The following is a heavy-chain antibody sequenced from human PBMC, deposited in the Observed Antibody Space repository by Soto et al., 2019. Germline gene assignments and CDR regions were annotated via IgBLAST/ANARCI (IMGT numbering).Heavy chain of an antibody. CDR2: ISYDGSNK. CDR1: GFTFSSYG. J-gene: IGHJ6*02. Sequence: PGGSLRLSCAASGFTFSSYGMHWVRQAPGKGLEWVAVISYDGSNKYYADSVKGRFTISRDNSKNTLYLQMNSLRAEDTAVYYCAKLIFRGVIADAYYYYGMDVWGQGTTVTVSS. D-gene: IGHD3-10*01. CDR3: AKLIFRGVIADAYYYYGMDV. V-gene: IGHV3-30*18.